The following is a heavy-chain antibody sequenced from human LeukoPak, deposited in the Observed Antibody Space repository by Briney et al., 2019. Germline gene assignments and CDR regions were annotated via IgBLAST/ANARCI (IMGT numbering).Heavy chain of an antibody. CDR2: INPNSGGT. D-gene: IGHD1-26*01. Sequence: GASVKVSCKASGYTFTSYGISWVRQAPGQGLEWMGWINPNSGGTNYAQKFQGRATMTRDTSISTAYMELSRLRSDDTAVYYCARLVGATSWGQGTLVTVSS. CDR1: GYTFTSYG. CDR3: ARLVGATS. V-gene: IGHV1-2*02. J-gene: IGHJ5*02.